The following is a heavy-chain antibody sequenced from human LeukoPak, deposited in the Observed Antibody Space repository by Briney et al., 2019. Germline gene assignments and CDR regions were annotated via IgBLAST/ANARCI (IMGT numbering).Heavy chain of an antibody. V-gene: IGHV4-38-2*02. J-gene: IGHJ5*02. CDR2: IYHSGST. CDR1: GYSISSGYY. Sequence: PSETLSLTCTVSGYSISSGYYWGWIRPPPGKGLEWIGSIYHSGSTFYNPSLKSRVTISVDTSKNQFSLRLSSVTAADTAVYYCARDIANNWFDLWGQGTLVTVSS. D-gene: IGHD6-13*01. CDR3: ARDIANNWFDL.